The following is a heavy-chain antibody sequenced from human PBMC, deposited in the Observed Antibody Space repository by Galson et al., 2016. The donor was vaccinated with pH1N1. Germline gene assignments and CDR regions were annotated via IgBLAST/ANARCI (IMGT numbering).Heavy chain of an antibody. V-gene: IGHV5-51*03. CDR1: GYSFTSYW. Sequence: QSGAEVKKPGESLKISCKGSGYSFTSYWIGWVRQMPGKGLEWMGIIYPGDSDTRYSPSLQGQVTISADKSTSTAYLQWSSLKASDTAIYYCARYAVTYYYDSSGYPDWYFDLWGRGTLVTVSS. CDR3: ARYAVTYYYDSSGYPDWYFDL. J-gene: IGHJ2*01. D-gene: IGHD3-22*01. CDR2: IYPGDSDT.